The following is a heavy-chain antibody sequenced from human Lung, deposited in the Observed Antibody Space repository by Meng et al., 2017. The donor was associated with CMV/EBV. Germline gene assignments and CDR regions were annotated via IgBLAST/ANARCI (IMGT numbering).Heavy chain of an antibody. CDR2: ISSSGSTI. V-gene: IGHV3-48*03. Sequence: SLKISXAASGFTFSSYEMNWVRQAPGKGLEWVSYISSSGSTIYYADSVKGRFTISRDNAKNSLYLQMNSLRAEDTAVYYCASGLDVWSARYYYGMDVWGQGTTVTVSS. J-gene: IGHJ6*02. D-gene: IGHD3-3*01. CDR3: ASGLDVWSARYYYGMDV. CDR1: GFTFSSYE.